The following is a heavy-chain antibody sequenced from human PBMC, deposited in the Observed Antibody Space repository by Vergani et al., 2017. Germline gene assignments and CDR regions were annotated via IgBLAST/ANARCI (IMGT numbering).Heavy chain of an antibody. CDR1: GFTFSSYG. CDR3: ARDRMIVVVITPKAPDAFDI. V-gene: IGHV3-33*01. J-gene: IGHJ3*02. Sequence: QVQLVESGGGVVQPGRSLRLSCAASGFTFSSYGMHWVRQAPGKGLEWVAVIWYDGSNKYYADSVKGRFTISRDNSKNTLYLQMNSLRAEDTAVYYCARDRMIVVVITPKAPDAFDIWGQGTMVTVSS. D-gene: IGHD3-22*01. CDR2: IWYDGSNK.